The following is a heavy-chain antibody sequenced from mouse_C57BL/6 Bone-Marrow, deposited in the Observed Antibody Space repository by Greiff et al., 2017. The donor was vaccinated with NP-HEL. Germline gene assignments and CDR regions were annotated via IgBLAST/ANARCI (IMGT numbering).Heavy chain of an antibody. D-gene: IGHD1-1*01. V-gene: IGHV1-81*01. CDR2: IYPRSGNT. Sequence: VQLQQSGAELARPGASVKLSCKASGYTFTSYGISWVKQRTGQGLEWIGEIYPRSGNTYYNEKFKGKATLTADKSSSTAYMELRSLTSGDSAVYFCARCRDYYGSSYFGYRGQGTTLTVSS. CDR3: ARCRDYYGSSYFGY. CDR1: GYTFTSYG. J-gene: IGHJ2*01.